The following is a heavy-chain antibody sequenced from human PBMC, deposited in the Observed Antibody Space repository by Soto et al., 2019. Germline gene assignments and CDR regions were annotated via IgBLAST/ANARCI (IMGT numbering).Heavy chain of an antibody. CDR1: GGSVSSGSYY. Sequence: PSETLSLTCTVSGGSVSSGSYYWSWIRQPPGKGLEWIGYIYYSGSTNYNPSLKSRVTISLDTSKNQFSLKLSSVTAADTAVYYCAREYYYDSNGYYKYYFDYWGQGTLVTVS. CDR2: IYYSGST. D-gene: IGHD3-22*01. J-gene: IGHJ4*02. V-gene: IGHV4-61*01. CDR3: AREYYYDSNGYYKYYFDY.